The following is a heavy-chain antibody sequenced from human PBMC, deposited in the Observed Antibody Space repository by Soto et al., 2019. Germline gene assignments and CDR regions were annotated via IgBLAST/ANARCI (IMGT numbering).Heavy chain of an antibody. V-gene: IGHV3-23*01. Sequence: EVQLLDSGGGLAQPGGSLRLSCAASVFTFGNYAMNWVRQAPGKGLEWVSTVSGNGAVTYYADSVKGRFTISRDNSRSTLYLQMNNLRAEDTAIYFCAKVPASLKTFDYWCQGTLVTVSS. CDR2: VSGNGAVT. CDR3: AKVPASLKTFDY. J-gene: IGHJ4*02. CDR1: VFTFGNYA. D-gene: IGHD2-2*01.